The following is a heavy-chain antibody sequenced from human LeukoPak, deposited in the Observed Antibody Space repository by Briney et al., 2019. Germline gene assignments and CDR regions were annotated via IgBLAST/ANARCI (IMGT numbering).Heavy chain of an antibody. J-gene: IGHJ4*02. CDR3: ARGSMTTVTTY. CDR1: GFTFSSYW. CDR2: INSDGSST. Sequence: GGSLRLSCAASGFTFSSYWMHWARQAPGKGLVWVSRINSDGSSTSYADSVKGRFTISRDNAKNTLYLQMNSLRAEDTAVYYCARGSMTTVTTYWGQGTLVTVSS. D-gene: IGHD4-17*01. V-gene: IGHV3-74*01.